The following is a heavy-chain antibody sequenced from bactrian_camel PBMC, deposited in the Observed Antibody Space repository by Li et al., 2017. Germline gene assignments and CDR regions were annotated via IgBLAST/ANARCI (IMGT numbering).Heavy chain of an antibody. Sequence: HVQLVESGGGSVQTGGSLRLSCQVSGYLYSGNGLGWFRQAPGKEREGVASIHAYTGMTAYAESVKGRFTISRDNDKSTVDLQMNSLIAEDTALYYRTAEQMGWSWYNHWGQGTQVTVS. V-gene: IGHV3S54*01. CDR1: GYLYSGNG. CDR3: TAEQMGWSWYNH. CDR2: IHAYTGMT. D-gene: IGHD5*01. J-gene: IGHJ4*01.